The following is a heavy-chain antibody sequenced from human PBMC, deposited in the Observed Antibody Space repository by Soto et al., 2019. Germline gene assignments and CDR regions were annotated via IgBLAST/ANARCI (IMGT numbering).Heavy chain of an antibody. J-gene: IGHJ5*02. V-gene: IGHV4-34*01. CDR3: ARGNYDYVWGSYRYGNWFDP. D-gene: IGHD3-16*02. CDR1: GGSFSGYY. CDR2: INHSGST. Sequence: QVQLQQWGAGLLKPSETLSLTCAVYGGSFSGYYWSWIRQPPGKGLEWIGEINHSGSTNYNPSLKSRVTISVDTSKNQFSLKLGSVTGADTVVYYCARGNYDYVWGSYRYGNWFDPWGQGTLVTVSS.